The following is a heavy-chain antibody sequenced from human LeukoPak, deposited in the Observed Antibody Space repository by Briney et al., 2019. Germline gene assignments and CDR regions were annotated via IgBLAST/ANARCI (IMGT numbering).Heavy chain of an antibody. CDR1: GFTFSSYG. CDR3: ARLGIAAAYGMDV. CDR2: ISYDGSNK. Sequence: GGSLRLSCAASGFTFSSYGMHWVRQVPGKGLEWVAVISYDGSNKYYADSVKGRFTISRDNSKNTLYLQMNSLRAEDTAVYYCARLGIAAAYGMDVWGQGTTVTVSS. D-gene: IGHD6-13*01. V-gene: IGHV3-30*03. J-gene: IGHJ6*02.